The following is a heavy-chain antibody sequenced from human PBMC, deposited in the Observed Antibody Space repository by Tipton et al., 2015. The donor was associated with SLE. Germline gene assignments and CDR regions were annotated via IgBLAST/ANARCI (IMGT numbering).Heavy chain of an antibody. D-gene: IGHD6-13*01. CDR3: ARGRIAAAAYNWFDP. Sequence: TLSLTCTVSGGSISSHYWSWIRQPPGKGLEWIGYIYYSGSTNHNPHLTSRVTISVDTSKNQFSLTLSSVTAADTAVYYCARGRIAAAAYNWFDPWGQGTLVTVSS. CDR2: IYYSGST. V-gene: IGHV4-59*08. J-gene: IGHJ5*02. CDR1: GGSISSHY.